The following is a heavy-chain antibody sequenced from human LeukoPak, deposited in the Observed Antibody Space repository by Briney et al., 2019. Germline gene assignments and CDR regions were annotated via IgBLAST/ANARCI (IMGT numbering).Heavy chain of an antibody. D-gene: IGHD4-17*01. CDR2: INDRGAST. J-gene: IGHJ4*02. Sequence: PGGSLRLSCTASGFTFSNYAMSWVRQAPGKGLEWVSSINDRGASTYFADSLRGRFTIARDNSKNTLYLQMNSLRAEEAAVYYCARGYGDSIHFDYWGQGTLVTVSS. CDR3: ARGYGDSIHFDY. V-gene: IGHV3-23*01. CDR1: GFTFSNYA.